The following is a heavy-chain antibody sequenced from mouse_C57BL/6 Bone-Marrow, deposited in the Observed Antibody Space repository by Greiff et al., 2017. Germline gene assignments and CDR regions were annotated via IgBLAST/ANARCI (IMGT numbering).Heavy chain of an antibody. CDR2: IRSKSSNYAT. CDR1: GFTFNTYA. D-gene: IGHD2-2*01. CDR3: ARTYGYSWFAY. J-gene: IGHJ3*01. V-gene: IGHV10-3*01. Sequence: EVHLVESGGGLVQPKGSLKLSCAASGFTFNTYAMHWVRQAPGKGLEWVARIRSKSSNYATYYADSVKDRFTISRDDSQSMLYLQMNSLQTDDTARYYCARTYGYSWFAYWGQGTLVTVSA.